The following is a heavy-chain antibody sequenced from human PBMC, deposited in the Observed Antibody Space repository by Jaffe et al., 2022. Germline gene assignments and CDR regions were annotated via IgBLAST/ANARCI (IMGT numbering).Heavy chain of an antibody. V-gene: IGHV3-7*01. D-gene: IGHD1-1*01. J-gene: IGHJ6*03. Sequence: EVQLVESGGGLVQPGGSLRLSCAASGFTFSSYWMSWVRQAPGKGLEWVANIKQDGSEKYYVDSVKGRFTISRDNAKNSLYLQMNSLRAEDTAVYYCASQPRKNWNYHYYYYMDVWGKGTTVTVSS. CDR1: GFTFSSYW. CDR2: IKQDGSEK. CDR3: ASQPRKNWNYHYYYYMDV.